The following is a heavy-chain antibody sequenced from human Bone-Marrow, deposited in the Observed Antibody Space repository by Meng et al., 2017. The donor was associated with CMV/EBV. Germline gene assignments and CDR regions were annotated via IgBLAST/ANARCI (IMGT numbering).Heavy chain of an antibody. Sequence: GESLKISCAASGFTVSSNYMSWVRQAPGKGLEWVSVIYSGGSTYYADSVKGRFTISRDNSKNTLYLQMNSLRAEDTAVYYCARGKWELLLDYWGQGKMVTVS. CDR3: ARGKWELLLDY. V-gene: IGHV3-53*01. CDR1: GFTVSSNY. J-gene: IGHJ4*02. CDR2: IYSGGST. D-gene: IGHD1-26*01.